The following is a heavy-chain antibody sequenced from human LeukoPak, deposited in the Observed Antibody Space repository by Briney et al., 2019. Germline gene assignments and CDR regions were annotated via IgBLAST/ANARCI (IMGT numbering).Heavy chain of an antibody. CDR2: INAGNGNT. Sequence: ASVKVSCKASGYTFTIYAIHWVRQASGQRLEWMGWINAGNGNTKYSQELQGRVTITRDTSASTAYMELSSLRSEDMAVYYCARGYTNQISNWFDAWGQGTLVTVSS. CDR1: GYTFTIYA. D-gene: IGHD2-8*01. CDR3: ARGYTNQISNWFDA. V-gene: IGHV1-3*03. J-gene: IGHJ5*02.